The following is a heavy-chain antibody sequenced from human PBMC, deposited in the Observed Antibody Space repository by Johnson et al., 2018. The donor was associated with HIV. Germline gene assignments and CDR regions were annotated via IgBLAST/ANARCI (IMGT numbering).Heavy chain of an antibody. CDR3: ARDATYRKYALTSFDI. V-gene: IGHV3-30*19. CDR2: ISFDGSNK. CDR1: RFIFSTSG. D-gene: IGHD1-14*01. Sequence: QVQLVESGGGLVQPGGSLRLSCAASRFIFSTSGMHWVRQAPGKGLEWVAVISFDGSNKYYADSVKGRFTISRDNSRNTLYLQMNSLRAEDIAVYYCARDATYRKYALTSFDIWGQGAMVTVSS. J-gene: IGHJ3*02.